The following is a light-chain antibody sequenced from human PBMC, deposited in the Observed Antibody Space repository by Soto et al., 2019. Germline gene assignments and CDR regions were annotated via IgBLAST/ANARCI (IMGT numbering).Light chain of an antibody. J-gene: IGKJ2*01. CDR2: DAS. Sequence: EIVLTQSPATLSLSPGERATFSCRASQSVSSYLAWFQQKPGQAPRLLIYDASNRATGIPARFSGSGSGTDFTLTISSLEPEDFAVYYCQQRSNWPGYTFGQGTKLEIK. CDR1: QSVSSY. CDR3: QQRSNWPGYT. V-gene: IGKV3-11*01.